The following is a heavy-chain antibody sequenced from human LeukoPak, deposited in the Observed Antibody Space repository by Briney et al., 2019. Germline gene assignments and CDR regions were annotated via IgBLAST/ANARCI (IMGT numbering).Heavy chain of an antibody. J-gene: IGHJ6*03. CDR2: INSDGSST. V-gene: IGHV3-74*01. CDR3: ARGLPYYYYMDV. Sequence: GGSLRLPCAASGFTFSSYWMHWVRQAPGKGLVWVSRINSDGSSTSYADSVKGRFTISRDNAKNTLYLQMNSLRAEDTAVYYCARGLPYYYYMDVWGKGTTVTVSS. D-gene: IGHD4-11*01. CDR1: GFTFSSYW.